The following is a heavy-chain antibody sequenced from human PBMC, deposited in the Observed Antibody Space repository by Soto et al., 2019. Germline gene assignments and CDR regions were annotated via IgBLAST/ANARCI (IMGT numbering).Heavy chain of an antibody. V-gene: IGHV1-2*02. CDR1: GYSFTAYY. D-gene: IGHD3-16*01. Sequence: ASVKVSCKASGYSFTAYYVHWVRQAPGQGLEWMGWVNPNSGVTNYAQKFQDRVTMTRDTSISTAYMELDRLKPDDTAVYYCATIGDFARALLAWGQGTLVTVSS. CDR2: VNPNSGVT. J-gene: IGHJ5*02. CDR3: ATIGDFARALLA.